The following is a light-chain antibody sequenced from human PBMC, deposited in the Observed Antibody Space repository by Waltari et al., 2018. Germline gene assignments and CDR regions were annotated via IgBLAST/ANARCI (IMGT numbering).Light chain of an antibody. CDR1: QSISSW. J-gene: IGKJ1*01. CDR3: QQYNSYSPRT. Sequence: DIQMTQSPSTLSASVGDRVTFTCRASQSISSWLAWYQQKPGKAPKLLIYKASSLESGVPSRFSGSGSGTEFTLTISSLQPDDFATYYCQQYNSYSPRTFGQGTKVEIK. V-gene: IGKV1-5*03. CDR2: KAS.